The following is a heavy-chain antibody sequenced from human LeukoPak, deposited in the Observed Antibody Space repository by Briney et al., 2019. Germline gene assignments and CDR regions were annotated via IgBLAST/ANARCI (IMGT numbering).Heavy chain of an antibody. V-gene: IGHV3-11*06. CDR3: ARDYKYAFDN. CDR2: IGIDSGNT. Sequence: GGSLRISCADSGFTFSDYSMNWVRQAPGKGLEWISYIGIDSGNTNYADSVKGRFTISGDKAKNSLYLQMNSLRVEDTAVYYCARDYKYAFDNWGQGTLVTVSS. D-gene: IGHD5-24*01. CDR1: GFTFSDYS. J-gene: IGHJ4*02.